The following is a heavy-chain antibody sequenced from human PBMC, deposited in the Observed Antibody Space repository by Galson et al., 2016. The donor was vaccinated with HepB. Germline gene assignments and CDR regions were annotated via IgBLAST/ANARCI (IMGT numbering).Heavy chain of an antibody. V-gene: IGHV3-30*03. CDR1: GFSFRNYG. D-gene: IGHD6-19*01. J-gene: IGHJ1*01. CDR3: VAGKEYFQH. Sequence: LRLSCAAAGFSFRNYGMHWVRQAPGKGLDWVSAITDDGTNKYYADSVKGRITISRENSKNTLSLQMNSLRAEDTAVYYCVAGKEYFQHWGQGTLVTVSS. CDR2: ITDDGTNK.